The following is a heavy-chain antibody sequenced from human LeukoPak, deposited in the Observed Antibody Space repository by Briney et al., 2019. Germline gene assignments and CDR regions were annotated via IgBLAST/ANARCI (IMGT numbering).Heavy chain of an antibody. Sequence: SVKVSCKASGGTFSSYAISWVRQAPGQGLEWMGGIIPIFGTANYAQKFQGRVTITTDESTSTAYMELSSLRSEDTAVYYCAIEGYDSSGVFDYWGPGTLVTVSS. CDR2: IIPIFGTA. D-gene: IGHD3-22*01. J-gene: IGHJ4*02. CDR1: GGTFSSYA. V-gene: IGHV1-69*05. CDR3: AIEGYDSSGVFDY.